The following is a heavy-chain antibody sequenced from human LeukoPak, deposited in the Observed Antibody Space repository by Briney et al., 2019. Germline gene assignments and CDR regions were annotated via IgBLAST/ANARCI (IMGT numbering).Heavy chain of an antibody. Sequence: GGSLRLSCAASGFTFSSYAMSWVRQAPGKGLEWVSAISGSGGSTDCADSVKGRFTISRHNSKNTLYLQMNSLRGEDTAVYYCAKSLSITMIVVVYDYWGQGTLVTVSS. V-gene: IGHV3-23*01. J-gene: IGHJ4*02. CDR2: ISGSGGST. CDR1: GFTFSSYA. CDR3: AKSLSITMIVVVYDY. D-gene: IGHD3-22*01.